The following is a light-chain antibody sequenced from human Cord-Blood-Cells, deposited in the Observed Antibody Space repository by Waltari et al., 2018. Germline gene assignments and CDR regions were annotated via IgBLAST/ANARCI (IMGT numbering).Light chain of an antibody. CDR3: QSADSSGTYVV. V-gene: IGLV3-25*03. CDR1: ALPQQY. J-gene: IGLJ2*01. Sequence: SYVLPQPPPVSVSPGQTARIPCSGDALPQQYAYWYQQKPGQAPVLVIYKDNERPSGIPERFSGSSSGTTVTLTISGVQAEDEADYYCQSADSSGTYVVFGGGTKLTVL. CDR2: KDN.